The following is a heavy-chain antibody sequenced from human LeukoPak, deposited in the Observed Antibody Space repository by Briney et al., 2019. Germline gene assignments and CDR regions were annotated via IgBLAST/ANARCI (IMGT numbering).Heavy chain of an antibody. CDR1: GGTFSSYA. J-gene: IGHJ4*02. V-gene: IGHV1-2*02. CDR3: VRDLGAVAGTHY. Sequence: ASVKVSCKASGGTFSSYAISWVRQAPGQGLEWMGWINLNSGGTKYAQKFQGRVTMTRETSITTAYMELSSLRSDDTAIYYCVRDLGAVAGTHYWGQGTLVTVSS. CDR2: INLNSGGT. D-gene: IGHD6-19*01.